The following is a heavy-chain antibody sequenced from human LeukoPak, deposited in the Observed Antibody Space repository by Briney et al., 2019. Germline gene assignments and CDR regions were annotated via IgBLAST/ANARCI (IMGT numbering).Heavy chain of an antibody. V-gene: IGHV3-21*01. Sequence: GGSLRLSCAPSVFTFSSYSMNWVRQAPGKGLEWVSSISSSSSYIYYADSVKGRFTISRDNAKNSLYLQMNSLRAEDTAVYYCARDLPSPNDYDFWSGYLGFESRYYYYMDVWGKGTTVTVSS. CDR1: VFTFSSYS. CDR2: ISSSSSYI. D-gene: IGHD3-3*01. CDR3: ARDLPSPNDYDFWSGYLGFESRYYYYMDV. J-gene: IGHJ6*03.